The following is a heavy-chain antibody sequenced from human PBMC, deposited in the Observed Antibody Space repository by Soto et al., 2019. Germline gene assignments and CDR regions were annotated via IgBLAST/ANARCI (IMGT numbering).Heavy chain of an antibody. CDR3: HGYGY. D-gene: IGHD5-12*01. Sequence: DVQVVESGGGLIQPGGSLRLSCEVSGFSVTANYMSWVRQAPGKGLEWVSVIYSGGSTYYVDSVKGRFSISRDISKNTLYLQMNSLRAEDTAVYYCHGYGYWGQGTQVTVSS. CDR2: IYSGGST. V-gene: IGHV3-53*01. CDR1: GFSVTANY. J-gene: IGHJ4*02.